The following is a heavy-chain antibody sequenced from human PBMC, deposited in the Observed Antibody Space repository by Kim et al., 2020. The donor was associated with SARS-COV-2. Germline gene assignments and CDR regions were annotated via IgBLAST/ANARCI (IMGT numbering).Heavy chain of an antibody. D-gene: IGHD3-16*02. V-gene: IGHV4-34*01. J-gene: IGHJ4*02. CDR3: ARGGGYDYVWGSYRFDY. Sequence: LKSRVTISVDTSKNQFSLKLSSVTAADTAVYYCARGGGYDYVWGSYRFDYWGQGTLVTVSS.